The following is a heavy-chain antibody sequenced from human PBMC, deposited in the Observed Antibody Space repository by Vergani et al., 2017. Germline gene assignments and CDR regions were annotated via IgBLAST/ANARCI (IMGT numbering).Heavy chain of an antibody. D-gene: IGHD3-9*01. CDR1: GFTFSNAW. CDR3: TTDVQYDILTGYYPFDY. V-gene: IGHV3-15*01. J-gene: IGHJ4*02. Sequence: ELQLLESGGGLVQPGGSLRLSCAASGFTFSNAWMSWVRQAPGKGLEWVGRIKSKTDGGTTDYAAPVKGRFTISRDDSKNTLYLQMNSLKTEDTAVYYCTTDVQYDILTGYYPFDYWGQGTLVTVSS. CDR2: IKSKTDGGTT.